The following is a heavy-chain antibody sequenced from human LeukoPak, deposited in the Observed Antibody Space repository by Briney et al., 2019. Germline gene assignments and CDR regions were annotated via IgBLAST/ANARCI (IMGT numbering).Heavy chain of an antibody. D-gene: IGHD2-21*02. Sequence: SETLSLTCTVSGGSISSSSYYWGWIGQPPGKGLEWIGSIYYSGSTYYNPSLKSRVTISVDTSKNQFSLKLSSVTAADTAVYYCARLCGGDCYEHDAFDIWGQGTMVTVSS. J-gene: IGHJ3*02. V-gene: IGHV4-39*07. CDR2: IYYSGST. CDR3: ARLCGGDCYEHDAFDI. CDR1: GGSISSSSYY.